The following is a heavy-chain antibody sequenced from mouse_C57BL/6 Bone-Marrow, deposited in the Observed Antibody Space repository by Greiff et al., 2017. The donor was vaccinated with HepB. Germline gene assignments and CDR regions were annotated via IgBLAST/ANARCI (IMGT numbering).Heavy chain of an antibody. CDR3: AISSFWYFDV. Sequence: QVQLKQPGAELVKPGASVKMSCKASGYTFTSYWITWVKQRPGQGLEWIGDIYPGSGSTNYNEKLKSKATLTVDTSSSTAYMQRSSLTSEDSAVYYCAISSFWYFDVWGTGTTVTVSS. J-gene: IGHJ1*03. D-gene: IGHD1-1*01. CDR1: GYTFTSYW. V-gene: IGHV1-55*01. CDR2: IYPGSGST.